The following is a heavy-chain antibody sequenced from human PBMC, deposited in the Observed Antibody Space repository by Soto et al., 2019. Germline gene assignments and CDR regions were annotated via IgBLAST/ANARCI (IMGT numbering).Heavy chain of an antibody. Sequence: PGGSLRLSCAASGFTFSSYAMSWVRQAPGKGLEWVSAISGSGGSTYYADSVKGRFTISRDNSKNTLYLQMNSLRAEDTAVYYCAKDPVWSGSRPQRDWFDPWGQGTLVTVSS. J-gene: IGHJ5*02. CDR1: GFTFSSYA. D-gene: IGHD3-3*01. V-gene: IGHV3-23*01. CDR3: AKDPVWSGSRPQRDWFDP. CDR2: ISGSGGST.